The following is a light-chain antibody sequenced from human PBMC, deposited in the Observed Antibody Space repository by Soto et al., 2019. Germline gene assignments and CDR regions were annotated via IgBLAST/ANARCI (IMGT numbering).Light chain of an antibody. CDR1: QSVSSTY. CDR3: HQCGNSWWT. CDR2: GAS. J-gene: IGKJ1*01. V-gene: IGKV3-20*01. Sequence: ETVLTQSPGSLSLSPGETATLSCRASQSVSSTYLAWYQQKPGQAPRGLIYGASSRATGIPDRFSGSGSGTDFTLTISRLEPEDFAVYYCHQCGNSWWTFGQGTKVEIK.